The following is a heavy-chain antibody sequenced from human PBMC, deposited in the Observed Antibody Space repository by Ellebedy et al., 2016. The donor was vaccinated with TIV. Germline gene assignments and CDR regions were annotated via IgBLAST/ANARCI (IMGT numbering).Heavy chain of an antibody. CDR1: GGSFSGYY. D-gene: IGHD3-22*01. Sequence: GSLRLXXAVYGGSFSGYYWSWIRQPPGKGLEWIGEINHSGSTNYNPSLKSRVTISVDTSSNQFSLKLSSVTAADTAVYYCARHFYDSSGSTYYFDYWGQGTLVTVSS. J-gene: IGHJ4*02. V-gene: IGHV4-34*01. CDR3: ARHFYDSSGSTYYFDY. CDR2: INHSGST.